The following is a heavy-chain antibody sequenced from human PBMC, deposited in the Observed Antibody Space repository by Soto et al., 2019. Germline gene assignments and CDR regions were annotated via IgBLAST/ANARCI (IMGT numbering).Heavy chain of an antibody. Sequence: WETLSLTCTVSGGSISSYYWSWIRQPPGKGLEWIGYIYYSGSTNYNPSLKSRVTISVDTSKNQFSLKLNSMTAADTAVYYCARHNYGSGSTYFDYWGQGTLVNVSS. V-gene: IGHV4-59*08. CDR2: IYYSGST. J-gene: IGHJ4*02. CDR1: GGSISSYY. D-gene: IGHD3-10*01. CDR3: ARHNYGSGSTYFDY.